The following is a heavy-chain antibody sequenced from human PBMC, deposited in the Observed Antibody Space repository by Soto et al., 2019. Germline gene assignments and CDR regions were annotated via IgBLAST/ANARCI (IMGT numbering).Heavy chain of an antibody. V-gene: IGHV3-33*01. J-gene: IGHJ4*02. CDR3: ARRERSYFDY. CDR1: GFTFSTYD. CDR2: IWYDASNK. Sequence: QVQLVESGGGVVQPGRSLRLSCAASGFTFSTYDWHWVRQAPGKGLEWVAIIWYDASNKYYVDSVKGRFTISRDNSKNTLYLEMNSLRAEDTAVYYCARRERSYFDYWGQGTLVTVSS.